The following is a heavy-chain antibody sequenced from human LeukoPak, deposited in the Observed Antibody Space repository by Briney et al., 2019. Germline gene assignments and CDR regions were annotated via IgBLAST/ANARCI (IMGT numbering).Heavy chain of an antibody. Sequence: LETLSLTCTVSGYSISSGCYWVWIRQPPGKGLEWIGTIYHSGDTYYNPSVKSRITISVDTSKNKFSLNLSSVTAADTAMYYCVRDLSGPWIFDSWGQGILVTVSS. CDR2: IYHSGDT. J-gene: IGHJ4*02. D-gene: IGHD2-2*03. V-gene: IGHV4-38-2*02. CDR3: VRDLSGPWIFDS. CDR1: GYSISSGCY.